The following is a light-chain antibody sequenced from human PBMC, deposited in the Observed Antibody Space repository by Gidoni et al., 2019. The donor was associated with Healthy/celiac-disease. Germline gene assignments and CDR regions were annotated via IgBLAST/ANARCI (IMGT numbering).Light chain of an antibody. J-gene: IGKJ2*01. Sequence: IVMTQSPATLSVSPGERATLSCRASQSVSSNLAWYQQKPGQATRLLIYGASTRATGIPARFSGSGSGTEFTLTISSLQYEDFAVYYCQQYNNWPPYTFGQGTKLEIK. CDR2: GAS. V-gene: IGKV3-15*01. CDR1: QSVSSN. CDR3: QQYNNWPPYT.